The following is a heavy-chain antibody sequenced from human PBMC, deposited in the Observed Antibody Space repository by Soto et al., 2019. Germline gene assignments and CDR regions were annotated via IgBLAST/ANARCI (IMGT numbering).Heavy chain of an antibody. V-gene: IGHV3-30-3*01. CDR3: AREGHDYGEFDY. CDR2: ISYAGSNT. Sequence: QVQLVESGGGVVQPGRSLRLSCAASGFTFSSYAMHWVRQAPGKGLEWVAVISYAGSNTYYADSVKGQFTISRDNSKNPLYLQMNSLRAEDTAVYYCAREGHDYGEFDYWGKGTLVTVSS. D-gene: IGHD4-17*01. J-gene: IGHJ4*02. CDR1: GFTFSSYA.